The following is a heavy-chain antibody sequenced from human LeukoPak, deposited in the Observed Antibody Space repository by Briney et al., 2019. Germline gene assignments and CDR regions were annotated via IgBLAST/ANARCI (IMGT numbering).Heavy chain of an antibody. V-gene: IGHV4-39*07. D-gene: IGHD5-18*01. CDR3: ARGHTAMASYGMDV. J-gene: IGHJ6*02. Sequence: SETLSLTCTVSGDSISSSNYYWIWIRQPPGKGLEWIGTFLYSGGTYYNPSLKSRVTISVDTSKNQFSLKLSSVTAADTAVYYCARGHTAMASYGMDVWGQGTTVTVSS. CDR2: FLYSGGT. CDR1: GDSISSSNYY.